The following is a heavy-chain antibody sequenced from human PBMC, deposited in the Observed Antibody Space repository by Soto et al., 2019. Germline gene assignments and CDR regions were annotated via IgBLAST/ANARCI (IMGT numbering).Heavy chain of an antibody. CDR1: GLTFSNYA. V-gene: IGHV3-23*01. Sequence: EVRLLESGGGLVKPGGSLRLSCATSGLTFSNYAMSWVRQAPGGGLEWVSSMSGSSSTTYNADSVRGRFTISRDRSENTLYLQMSSLRAEDTALYYCAKNQERELPRVIDFWGQGTLVTVSS. D-gene: IGHD1-7*01. CDR2: MSGSSSTT. CDR3: AKNQERELPRVIDF. J-gene: IGHJ4*02.